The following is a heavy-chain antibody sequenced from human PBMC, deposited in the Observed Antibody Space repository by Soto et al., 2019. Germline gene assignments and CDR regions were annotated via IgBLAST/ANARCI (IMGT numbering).Heavy chain of an antibody. CDR1: GFSLSDRV. J-gene: IGHJ1*01. CDR3: XXXXXXXXXXXXFHH. CDR2: ISHDEGNK. Sequence: QVQLVESGGDVVQPGRSLRLSCAASGFSLSDRVMHXXXXXXXXXXXXVALISHDEGNKVYTDSVKGRFTISRDISKXXXXXXXXXXXXXXXXXXXXXXXXXXXXXXXXFHHWGQGTLVTVSS. V-gene: IGHV3-30*03.